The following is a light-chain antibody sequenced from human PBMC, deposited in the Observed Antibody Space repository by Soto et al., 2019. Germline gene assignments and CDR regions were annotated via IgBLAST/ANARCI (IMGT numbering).Light chain of an antibody. V-gene: IGKV3-15*01. CDR1: QNIGNN. Sequence: EIVMTQSPATLSVSPGESATLSCRASQNIGNNLAWYQQKPGQAPRLLFYGACIRATGIQGRFSGSGSGTEFTLTISSLQSEDFAVFYFQQYNDWPPGTFGQGTKVEIK. CDR2: GAC. J-gene: IGKJ1*01. CDR3: QQYNDWPPGT.